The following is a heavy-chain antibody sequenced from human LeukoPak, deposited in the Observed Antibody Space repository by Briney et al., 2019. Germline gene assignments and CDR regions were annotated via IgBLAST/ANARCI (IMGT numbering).Heavy chain of an antibody. J-gene: IGHJ3*01. CDR2: ISDYGSNR. Sequence: PGRSLRLSCAASEFIFSDYAMDWVRQAPGKGLEWVAIISDYGSNRYYADSVRGRFTISRDNSKNTLYPQMNNLRAEDTAVYYCARTHDYGDSRDAFDVWGQGTMVTVSS. D-gene: IGHD4-17*01. CDR1: EFIFSDYA. CDR3: ARTHDYGDSRDAFDV. V-gene: IGHV3-30*04.